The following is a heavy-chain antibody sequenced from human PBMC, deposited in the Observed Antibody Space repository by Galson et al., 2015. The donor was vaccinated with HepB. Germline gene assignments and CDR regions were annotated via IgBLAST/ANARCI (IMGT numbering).Heavy chain of an antibody. Sequence: SLRLSCAASGFTFNSFWMSCARQAPGKGLAWVANIKQDGSEKNYVDSVKGRFTISRDNAKNALYLQMDGLRAEDTAVYHCARGYSYGYWGQGTLITVSS. V-gene: IGHV3-7*04. D-gene: IGHD1-1*01. CDR1: GFTFNSFW. J-gene: IGHJ4*02. CDR3: ARGYSYGY. CDR2: IKQDGSEK.